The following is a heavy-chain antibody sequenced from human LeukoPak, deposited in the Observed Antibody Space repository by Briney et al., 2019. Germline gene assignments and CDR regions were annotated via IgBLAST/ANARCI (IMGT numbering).Heavy chain of an antibody. CDR2: ISSSSSYI. J-gene: IGHJ4*02. V-gene: IGHV3-21*01. D-gene: IGHD5-18*01. CDR1: GFTFSSYS. CDR3: ARDCERGYSHGLC. Sequence: PGGSLRLSCAASGFTFSSYSMNWVRQAPGKGLEWVSSISSSSSYIYYADSVKGRFTISRDNAKNSVYLQMNSLRAEDTAVYYCARDCERGYSHGLCWGQGTLVTVSS.